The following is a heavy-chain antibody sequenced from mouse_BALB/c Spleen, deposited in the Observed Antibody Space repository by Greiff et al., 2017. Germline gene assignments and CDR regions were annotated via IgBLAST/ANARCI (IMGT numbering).Heavy chain of an antibody. CDR1: GYTFTSYV. V-gene: IGHV1-14*01. CDR3: ARGSYGNGEYFDV. D-gene: IGHD2-1*01. J-gene: IGHJ1*01. CDR2: INPYNDGT. Sequence: EVKLQESGPELVKPGASVKMSCKASGYTFTSYVMHWVKQKPGQGLEWIGYINPYNDGTKYNEKFKGKATLTSDKSSSTAYMELSSLTSEDSAVYYCARGSYGNGEYFDVWGAGTTVTVSS.